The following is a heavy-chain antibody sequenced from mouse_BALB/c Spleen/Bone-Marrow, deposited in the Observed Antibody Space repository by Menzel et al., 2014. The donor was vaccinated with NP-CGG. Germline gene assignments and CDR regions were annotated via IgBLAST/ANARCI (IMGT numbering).Heavy chain of an antibody. J-gene: IGHJ1*01. V-gene: IGHV7-3*02. CDR2: SRNKANGYTT. D-gene: IGHD2-4*01. Sequence: DVMLVESGGGLAQPGGSLRLSCATSEFTFTDYYMSWVRQPPGKALEWLGFSRNKANGYTTEYSASVKGRFTISRDNSQSILYLQMNTLRAEDSATYYCARDINYDIYWYFDVWGAGTTVTVSS. CDR3: ARDINYDIYWYFDV. CDR1: EFTFTDYY.